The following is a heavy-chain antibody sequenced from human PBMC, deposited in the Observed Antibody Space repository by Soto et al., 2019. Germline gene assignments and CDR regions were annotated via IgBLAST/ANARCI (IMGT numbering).Heavy chain of an antibody. CDR2: MNPGSGDT. J-gene: IGHJ5*02. CDR1: GYSFTNND. V-gene: IGHV1-8*01. CDR3: ARMATFGSLNWFDP. Sequence: ASVKVSCKASGYSFTNNDVSWVRQASGQGLEWMGWMNPGSGDTGYAQKFQGRVTMTRDISTATAYMELSSLRSDDTATYYCARMATFGSLNWFDPWGQGTLVTVSS. D-gene: IGHD3-16*01.